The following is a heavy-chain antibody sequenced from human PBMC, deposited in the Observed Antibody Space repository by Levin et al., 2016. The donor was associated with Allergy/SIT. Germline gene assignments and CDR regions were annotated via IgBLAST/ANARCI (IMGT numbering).Heavy chain of an antibody. Sequence: SETLSLTCTVSGGSISSYYWSWIRQPPGKGLEWIGYIYYSGSTNYNPSLKSRVTISVDTSKNQFSLKLSSVTAADTAVYYCARGVAAADPWGNESYFDYWDQGTLVTVSS. V-gene: IGHV4-59*01. CDR2: IYYSGST. CDR3: ARGVAAADPWGNESYFDY. CDR1: GGSISSYY. D-gene: IGHD6-13*01. J-gene: IGHJ4*02.